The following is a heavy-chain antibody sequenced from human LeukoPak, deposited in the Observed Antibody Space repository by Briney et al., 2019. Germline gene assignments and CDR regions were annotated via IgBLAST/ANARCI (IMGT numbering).Heavy chain of an antibody. Sequence: SGGSLRLSCAASGFTFTSYSMNWVRQAPGKGLEWVSSISSSGNYIYYADSVKGRFTISRDNATTSLYLQMNSLRAEDTAVYYCARGGRGTIIMIVVAALDYWGQGDLVTVSS. CDR2: ISSSGNYI. V-gene: IGHV3-21*01. CDR3: ARGGRGTIIMIVVAALDY. CDR1: GFTFTSYS. J-gene: IGHJ4*02. D-gene: IGHD3-22*01.